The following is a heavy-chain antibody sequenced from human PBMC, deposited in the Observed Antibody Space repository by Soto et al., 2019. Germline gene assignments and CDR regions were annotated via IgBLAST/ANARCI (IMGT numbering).Heavy chain of an antibody. D-gene: IGHD6-6*01. CDR1: GFTLSGYA. J-gene: IGHJ6*03. V-gene: IGHV3-64*01. Sequence: EVQLAESGGGLAQPGGSLRLSCAASGFTLSGYAMDWVRQAPGKGLEYVSGISSNGVGTYYANSVQGRFTISRDNSKNTVYLQMGSLRSEDMAVYYCARRARPDFYYMAVWGKGTTVTVS. CDR3: ARRARPDFYYMAV. CDR2: ISSNGVGT.